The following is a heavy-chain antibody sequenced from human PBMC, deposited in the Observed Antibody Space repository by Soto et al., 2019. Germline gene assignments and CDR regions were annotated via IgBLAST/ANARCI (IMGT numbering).Heavy chain of an antibody. J-gene: IGHJ6*02. Sequence: PVGSLRLSCAASGFTFSSYEMNWVRQAPGKGLEWVSYISSSGSTIYYADSVKGRFTISRDNAKNSLYLQMNSLRAEDTALYYCVRSPQPMIVVVITSRYGMDVWGQGTTVTVSS. V-gene: IGHV3-48*03. CDR3: VRSPQPMIVVVITSRYGMDV. CDR2: ISSSGSTI. D-gene: IGHD3-22*01. CDR1: GFTFSSYE.